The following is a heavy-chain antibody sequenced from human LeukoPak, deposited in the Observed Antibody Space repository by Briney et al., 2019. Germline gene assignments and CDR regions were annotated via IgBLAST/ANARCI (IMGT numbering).Heavy chain of an antibody. Sequence: SETLSLTCAVYGGSFSGYYWSWIRQPPGKGLEWIGEINHSGSTNYNPSLKSRVTISVDTSKNQFSLKLSSVTAEDTAVYYCARERYTAMGPDAFDIWGQGTMVTVSS. CDR2: INHSGST. CDR1: GGSFSGYY. V-gene: IGHV4-34*01. J-gene: IGHJ3*02. D-gene: IGHD5-18*01. CDR3: ARERYTAMGPDAFDI.